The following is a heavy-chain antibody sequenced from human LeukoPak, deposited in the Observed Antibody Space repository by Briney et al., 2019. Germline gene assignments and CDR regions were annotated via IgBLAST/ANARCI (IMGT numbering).Heavy chain of an antibody. CDR1: GYTFTGYY. V-gene: IGHV1-2*02. Sequence: ASVKVSCKASGYTFTGYYMHWVRQAPGRGLEWMGWINPNSGGTNYAQKFQGRVTMTRDTSISTAYMELSRLRSEDTAVYYCARDTVVTERYYMDVWGKGTTVTVSS. CDR2: INPNSGGT. D-gene: IGHD4-23*01. CDR3: ARDTVVTERYYMDV. J-gene: IGHJ6*03.